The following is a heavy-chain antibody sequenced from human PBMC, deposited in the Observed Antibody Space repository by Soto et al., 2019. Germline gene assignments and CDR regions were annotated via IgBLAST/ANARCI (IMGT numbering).Heavy chain of an antibody. Sequence: QVQLVQSGAEVKKPGSSVKVSCKASGGSFSSYAISWVRQAPGQGLEWMGGIIPIFGTANYAQKFQGRVAITADESTSTAYMELSSLRSEDTAVYYCASMRYYDFWSGYLASYSDYWGQGTLVTVSS. CDR2: IIPIFGTA. CDR1: GGSFSSYA. V-gene: IGHV1-69*12. D-gene: IGHD3-3*01. J-gene: IGHJ4*02. CDR3: ASMRYYDFWSGYLASYSDY.